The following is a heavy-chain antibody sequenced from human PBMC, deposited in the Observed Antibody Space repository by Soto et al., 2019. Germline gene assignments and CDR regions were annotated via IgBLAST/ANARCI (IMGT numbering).Heavy chain of an antibody. J-gene: IGHJ6*02. Sequence: GGSLRLSCAASGFTFSSYSMNWVRQAPGKGLEWVSSISSSSSYIYYADSLKGRFTISRDNANNSVSLQMHSLRADDTAVYYCARDRERVTVNGGIALGAMEVWGHGTTVTVSS. CDR1: GFTFSSYS. CDR3: ARDRERVTVNGGIALGAMEV. V-gene: IGHV3-21*04. D-gene: IGHD3-22*01. CDR2: ISSSSSYI.